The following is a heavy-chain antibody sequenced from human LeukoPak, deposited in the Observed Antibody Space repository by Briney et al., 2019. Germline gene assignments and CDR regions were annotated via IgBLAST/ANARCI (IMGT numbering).Heavy chain of an antibody. Sequence: SETLSLTCTVSGSSISSYYWSWIRQPPGKGLEWIGYIHYTGTTRYNPSLKSRITISVDTPKNQFSLKLSSVTATDTAVYYCARLRFLEWLFPWFDPWGQGTLVTVSS. D-gene: IGHD3-3*01. CDR2: IHYTGTT. J-gene: IGHJ5*02. CDR3: ARLRFLEWLFPWFDP. CDR1: GSSISSYY. V-gene: IGHV4-59*08.